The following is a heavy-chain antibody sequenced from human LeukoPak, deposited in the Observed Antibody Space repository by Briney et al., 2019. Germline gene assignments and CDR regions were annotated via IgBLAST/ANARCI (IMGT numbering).Heavy chain of an antibody. CDR1: GGSFSGYY. CDR3: ARGSRGSLPVYFDL. Sequence: SETLSLTCAVYGGSFSGYYWSWIRQPPGKGLEWIGEINHSGSTNYNPSLKSRVTISVDTSKNQFSLKLSSVTAADTAVYYCARGSRGSLPVYFDLWGRGTLLTDSS. J-gene: IGHJ2*01. CDR2: INHSGST. V-gene: IGHV4-34*01. D-gene: IGHD3-10*01.